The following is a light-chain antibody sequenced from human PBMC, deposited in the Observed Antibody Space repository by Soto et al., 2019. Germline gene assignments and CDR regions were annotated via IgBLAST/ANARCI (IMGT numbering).Light chain of an antibody. Sequence: QSALTQPPSASGSPGQSVTISCTGTSSDVGGYNYVSWYQQHPGKAPKLMIYGVSKRPSGVPDRFSGSKSGNTASLTVSGLQAEDEADYYCSSYAGSNNLVFGGGTTLTVL. CDR1: SSDVGGYNY. CDR2: GVS. J-gene: IGLJ2*01. V-gene: IGLV2-8*01. CDR3: SSYAGSNNLV.